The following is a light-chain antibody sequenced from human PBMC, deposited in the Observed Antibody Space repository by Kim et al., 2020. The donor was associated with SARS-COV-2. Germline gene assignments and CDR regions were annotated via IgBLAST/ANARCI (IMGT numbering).Light chain of an antibody. V-gene: IGLV3-19*01. J-gene: IGLJ2*01. CDR2: GKN. Sequence: AVERTFSVTCKGASLRSYYASCYQQKPGQAPVLLIYGKNNRPSGIPDRFSGSSSGNTASLTITGAQAEDEADYYCNSRDSSGNHQVFGGGTQLTVL. CDR3: NSRDSSGNHQV. CDR1: SLRSYY.